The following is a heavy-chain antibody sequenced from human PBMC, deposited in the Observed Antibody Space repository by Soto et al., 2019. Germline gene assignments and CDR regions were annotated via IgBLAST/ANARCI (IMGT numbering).Heavy chain of an antibody. V-gene: IGHV1-18*01. CDR3: VRDLDGSGSYYTDY. CDR2: ISAYNGNT. Sequence: ASVTVSCKASGYMFISYGINWVRQAPGQGLEWMGWISAYNGNTKYAQNLQGRVTMTTDTSTSTAYMEMRSLRSDDTAVYYCVRDLDGSGSYYTDYRGQATLVTVSP. J-gene: IGHJ4*02. CDR1: GYMFISYG. D-gene: IGHD3-10*01.